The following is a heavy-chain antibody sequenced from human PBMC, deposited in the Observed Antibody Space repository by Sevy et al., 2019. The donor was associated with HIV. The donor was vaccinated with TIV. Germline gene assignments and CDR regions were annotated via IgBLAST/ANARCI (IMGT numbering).Heavy chain of an antibody. CDR1: GFTFNFHG. V-gene: IGHV3-30*02. CDR2: IWHDGSNK. CDR3: ARETDNSARWLDP. J-gene: IGHJ5*02. D-gene: IGHD4-4*01. Sequence: GGSLRLSCAASGFTFNFHGMHWVRQAPGKGLEWVAFIWHDGSNKYMADSVKGRFTISRDNAKNTLFLQMNSLTVADTAVYYCARETDNSARWLDPWGQGTLVTASS.